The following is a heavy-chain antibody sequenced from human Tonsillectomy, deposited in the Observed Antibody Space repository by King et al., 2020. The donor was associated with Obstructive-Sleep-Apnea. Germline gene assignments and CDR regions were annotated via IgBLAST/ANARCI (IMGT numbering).Heavy chain of an antibody. J-gene: IGHJ6*02. V-gene: IGHV3-30*03. CDR1: GFTFSSYG. D-gene: IGHD3-9*01. CDR2: ISYDGSNK. CDR3: VGDESGYDILTGVYGMDV. Sequence: QVQLVESGGGVVQPGRSLRLSCAASGFTFSSYGMHWVRQAPGKGLEWVAVISYDGSNKYYADSVKGRFTISRDNSKNMLYLQMNSLRAEDTAMYYCVGDESGYDILTGVYGMDVWGQGTTVTVSS.